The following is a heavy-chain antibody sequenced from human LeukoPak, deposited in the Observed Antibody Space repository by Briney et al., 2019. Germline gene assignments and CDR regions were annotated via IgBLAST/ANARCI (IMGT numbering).Heavy chain of an antibody. V-gene: IGHV4-59*01. CDR3: AAASGSFLSAFDI. CDR1: GGSISSYY. D-gene: IGHD1-26*01. Sequence: SETLSLTCTVSGGSISSYYWSWIRQPPGKGLEWIGYIYYSGSTNYNPSLKSRVTISVDTSKNQFSLKLSSVTAADTAVYYCAAASGSFLSAFDIWGQGTMVTVSS. CDR2: IYYSGST. J-gene: IGHJ3*02.